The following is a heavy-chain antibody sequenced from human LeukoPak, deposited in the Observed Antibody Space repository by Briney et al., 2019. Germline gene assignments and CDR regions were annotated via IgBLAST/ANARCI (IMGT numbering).Heavy chain of an antibody. Sequence: PSETLSLTCAVSGYSISSGYYWGWFRQPPGKGPEWIGCIYHSGTTYYNPSLKIRVTISVDTSKNQFSPMISSVTAADTAVYYCARQGGSNSPYYYYYMDVWGKGTTVTVSS. CDR2: IYHSGTT. D-gene: IGHD6-13*01. V-gene: IGHV4-38-2*01. J-gene: IGHJ6*03. CDR1: GYSISSGYY. CDR3: ARQGGSNSPYYYYYMDV.